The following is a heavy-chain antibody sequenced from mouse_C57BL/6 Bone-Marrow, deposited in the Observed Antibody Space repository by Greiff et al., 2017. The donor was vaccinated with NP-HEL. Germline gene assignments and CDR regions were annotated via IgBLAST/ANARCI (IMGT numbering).Heavy chain of an antibody. Sequence: EVQLQQSGAELVRPGASVKLSCTASGFNIKDDYMHWVKQRPEQGLEWIGWIDPENGDTEYASKFQGKATITADTSSNTAYLQLSSLTSEDTAVYYCTTSGYYSNSYWYFDVWGTGTTVTVSS. CDR2: IDPENGDT. CDR1: GFNIKDDY. V-gene: IGHV14-4*01. D-gene: IGHD2-5*01. J-gene: IGHJ1*03. CDR3: TTSGYYSNSYWYFDV.